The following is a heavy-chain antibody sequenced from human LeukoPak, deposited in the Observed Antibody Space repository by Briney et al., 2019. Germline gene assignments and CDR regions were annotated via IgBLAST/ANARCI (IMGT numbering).Heavy chain of an antibody. CDR1: GFTFNTYA. V-gene: IGHV3-23*01. CDR2: ISGDAGSGGGRST. Sequence: PGGSLRLSCAASGFTFNTYAMSWVRQAPGKGLECVSFISGDAGSGGGRSTYYAESVKGRFTISRDNSKNTLYLQMNSLRAEDTAKYYCAKGARRLLNWFDAWGQGTLVTVSS. D-gene: IGHD1-26*01. J-gene: IGHJ5*02. CDR3: AKGARRLLNWFDA.